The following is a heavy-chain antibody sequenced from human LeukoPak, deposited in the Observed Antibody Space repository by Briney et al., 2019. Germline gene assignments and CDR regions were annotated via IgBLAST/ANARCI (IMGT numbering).Heavy chain of an antibody. CDR2: INPNSGGT. J-gene: IGHJ4*02. Sequence: ASVKVSCKASGYTFTGYYMHWVRQAPGQGLEWMGWINPNSGGTNYAQKFQGGVTMTRDTSISTAYMELSRLRSDDTAVYYCARDLRDDSSGWYAGYWGQGTLVTVSS. CDR3: ARDLRDDSSGWYAGY. D-gene: IGHD6-19*01. V-gene: IGHV1-2*02. CDR1: GYTFTGYY.